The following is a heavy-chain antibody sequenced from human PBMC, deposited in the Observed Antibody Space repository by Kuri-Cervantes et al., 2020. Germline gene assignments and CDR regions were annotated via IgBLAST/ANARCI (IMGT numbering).Heavy chain of an antibody. CDR3: ANEAFDV. CDR2: IGTTSTYM. J-gene: IGHJ3*01. V-gene: IGHV3-21*04. CDR1: GFHFIKYT. Sequence: GESLKISCAASGFHFIKYTMNWVRQAPGKGLEWVSTIGTTSTYMYYADSVKGRFTISRDNSKNTLYLQMNSLTAEDTAVYYCANEAFDVWGQETLVTVSS.